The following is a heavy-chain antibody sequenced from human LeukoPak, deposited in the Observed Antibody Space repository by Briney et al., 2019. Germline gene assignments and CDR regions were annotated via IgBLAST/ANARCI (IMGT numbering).Heavy chain of an antibody. D-gene: IGHD2-2*01. Sequence: PGGSLRLSCAASGFTFSDYYMSWIRQAPGKGLEWVSYIRSSGSTIYYADSVKGRFTISRDNAKNSLYLQMNSLRAEDTAVYYCAKDGCSITSCHLDYWGQGTLVTVSS. CDR3: AKDGCSITSCHLDY. CDR1: GFTFSDYY. V-gene: IGHV3-11*01. J-gene: IGHJ4*02. CDR2: IRSSGSTI.